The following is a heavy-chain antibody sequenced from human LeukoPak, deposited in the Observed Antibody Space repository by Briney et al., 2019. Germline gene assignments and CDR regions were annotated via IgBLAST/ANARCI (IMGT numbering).Heavy chain of an antibody. Sequence: GGSLRLSCAASGFTVSSNYMSWVRHAPEKGLEWVSVIYNTGATYYADSMKGRFTISRDNSKNTVDLQMNSLRTEDTAVYYCVGSLWGYQFDYWGQGALVTVSS. CDR1: GFTVSSNY. CDR2: IYNTGAT. D-gene: IGHD3-16*01. V-gene: IGHV3-66*02. CDR3: VGSLWGYQFDY. J-gene: IGHJ4*02.